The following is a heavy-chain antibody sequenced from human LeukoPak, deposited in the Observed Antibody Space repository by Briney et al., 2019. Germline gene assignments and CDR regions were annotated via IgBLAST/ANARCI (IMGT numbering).Heavy chain of an antibody. CDR1: GFTFSSYS. V-gene: IGHV3-21*06. J-gene: IGHJ5*02. CDR3: ARDKGYSSDT. Sequence: GGSLTLSCAVSGFTFSSYSMNWVRQAPGKGLEWVSSISSSSSYIYYADSVKGRFTISRDNAKNTLYLQMDSLRAEDTATYYCARDKGYSSDTWGQGTLVTVSS. D-gene: IGHD5-18*01. CDR2: ISSSSSYI.